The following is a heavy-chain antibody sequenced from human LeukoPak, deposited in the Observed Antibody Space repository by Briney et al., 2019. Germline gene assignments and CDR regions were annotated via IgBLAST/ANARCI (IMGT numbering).Heavy chain of an antibody. CDR2: IYYSGST. Sequence: SETLSLTCTVSGGSISSSSYYWGWIRQPPGKGLEWIGSIYYSGSTYYNPSLKSRVTISVDTSKSQFSLKLSSVTAADTAVYYCARRQLNYFDYWGQGTLVTVSS. V-gene: IGHV4-39*01. CDR1: GGSISSSSYY. D-gene: IGHD6-13*01. CDR3: ARRQLNYFDY. J-gene: IGHJ4*02.